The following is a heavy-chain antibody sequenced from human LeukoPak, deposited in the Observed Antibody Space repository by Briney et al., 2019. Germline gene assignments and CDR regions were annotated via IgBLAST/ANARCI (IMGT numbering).Heavy chain of an antibody. J-gene: IGHJ4*02. D-gene: IGHD3-9*01. V-gene: IGHV1-2*02. CDR2: INPKSGGT. CDR1: GYTFTGYY. Sequence: ASVKVSCKASGYTFTGYYMHWVRQAPGQGLEWMGWINPKSGGTNYAQKFQGRVTMTRDTSISTAYMELSRLRSDDTAVYYCAKGASPILTGYVDYWGQGTLVTVSS. CDR3: AKGASPILTGYVDY.